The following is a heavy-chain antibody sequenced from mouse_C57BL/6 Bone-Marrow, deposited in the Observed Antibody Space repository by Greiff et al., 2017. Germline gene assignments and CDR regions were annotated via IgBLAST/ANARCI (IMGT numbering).Heavy chain of an antibody. CDR3: ASSPSGNYGSYYFDY. V-gene: IGHV1-72*01. CDR2: IDPNSGGT. D-gene: IGHD2-1*01. J-gene: IGHJ2*01. Sequence: QVQLQQSGAELVKPGASVKLSCKASGYTFTSYWMHWVKQRPGRGLEWIGRIDPNSGGTKYNEKFKSKATLTVDKPSSTAYMQLSSLTSEDSAVLYCASSPSGNYGSYYFDYWGQGTTLTVSS. CDR1: GYTFTSYW.